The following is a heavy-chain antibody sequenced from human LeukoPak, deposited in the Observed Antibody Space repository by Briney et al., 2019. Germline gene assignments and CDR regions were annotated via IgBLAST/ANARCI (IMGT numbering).Heavy chain of an antibody. Sequence: ASVKVSCKVSGYTLTELSMHWVRQAPGKGLEWMGGFDPEDGETIYAQKFQGRVTMTEDTSTDTAYMELSSLRSEDTAVYYCATSASSSLDYGMDVWGQGTTVTVSS. V-gene: IGHV1-24*01. J-gene: IGHJ6*02. CDR1: GYTLTELS. D-gene: IGHD2-2*01. CDR2: FDPEDGET. CDR3: ATSASSSLDYGMDV.